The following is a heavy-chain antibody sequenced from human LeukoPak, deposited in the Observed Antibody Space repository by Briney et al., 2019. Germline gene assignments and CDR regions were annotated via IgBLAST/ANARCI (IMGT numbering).Heavy chain of an antibody. Sequence: PSETLSLTCAVYGGSFSGYYWSWIRQPPGKGLEWIGEINHSGSTNYNPSLKSRVTISVDTSKNQFSLKLSSVTPADTAVYYCARRGRWLQYADYWGQGTLVTVSS. CDR3: ARRGRWLQYADY. CDR2: INHSGST. V-gene: IGHV4-34*01. D-gene: IGHD5-24*01. J-gene: IGHJ4*02. CDR1: GGSFSGYY.